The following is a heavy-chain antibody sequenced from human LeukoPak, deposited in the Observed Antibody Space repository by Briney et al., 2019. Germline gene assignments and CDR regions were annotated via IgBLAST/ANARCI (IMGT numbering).Heavy chain of an antibody. CDR2: ISSSSSYT. J-gene: IGHJ4*02. V-gene: IGHV3-11*06. CDR3: ARVPSDY. Sequence: PGGSLRLSCAASGFTFSDHYMSWIRQAPGKGLEWVSYISSSSSYTNYADSVKGRFTISRDNAQNPLYLQMNSLRAEDTAVYYCARVPSDYWGQGTLVTVSS. CDR1: GFTFSDHY.